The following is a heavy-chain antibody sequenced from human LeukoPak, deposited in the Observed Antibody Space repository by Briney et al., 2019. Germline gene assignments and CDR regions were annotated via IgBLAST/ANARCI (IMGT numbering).Heavy chain of an antibody. CDR3: TRRSSAAGRQSFDY. J-gene: IGHJ4*02. CDR1: GFTFSSAW. V-gene: IGHV3-15*07. Sequence: GGSLRLSCAASGFTFSSAWMNWVRQAPGKGLEWVGRIKSETDGGTTDYAAPVKGTFTISRDDSENTLYLQMNSLKTEDTAVYSFTRRSSAAGRQSFDYWGREPWSPSPQ. D-gene: IGHD6-13*01. CDR2: IKSETDGGTT.